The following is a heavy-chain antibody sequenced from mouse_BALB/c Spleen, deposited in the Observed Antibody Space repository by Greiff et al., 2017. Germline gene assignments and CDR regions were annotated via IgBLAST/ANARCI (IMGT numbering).Heavy chain of an antibody. J-gene: IGHJ4*01. Sequence: LVESGAELAKPGASVKMSCKASGYTFTSYWMHWVKQRPGQGLEWIGYINPSTGYTEYNQKFKDKATLTADKSSSTAYMQLSSLTSEDSAVYYCARSGVIHYYAMDYWGQGTSVTVSS. CDR2: INPSTGYT. V-gene: IGHV1-7*01. CDR3: ARSGVIHYYAMDY. CDR1: GYTFTSYW. D-gene: IGHD3-1*01.